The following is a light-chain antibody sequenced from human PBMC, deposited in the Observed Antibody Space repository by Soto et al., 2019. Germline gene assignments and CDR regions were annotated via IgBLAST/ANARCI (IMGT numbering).Light chain of an antibody. CDR3: QLEDGSPPRYI. J-gene: IGKJ2*01. CDR1: QSLTRNF. V-gene: IGKV3-20*01. CDR2: AAS. Sequence: EIVLTQSPGTLSLSPGESATLSCRASQSLTRNFLAWYQQKPGQAPRLLVYAASTRATGVPDRFSVSASGTVFTLTISRLESEDFAVYYCQLEDGSPPRYIFGQGTKLEIK.